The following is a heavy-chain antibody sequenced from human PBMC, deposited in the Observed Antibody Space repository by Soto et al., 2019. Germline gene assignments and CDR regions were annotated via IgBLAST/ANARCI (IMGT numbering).Heavy chain of an antibody. Sequence: PGGSLRLSCAASGFTFDDYGMSWVSQAPGKGLEWVSGINWNGGSTGYADSVKGRFTISRDNAKNSLYLQMNSLRAEDTALYYCARDYYGSGSYGDDAFDIWGQGTMVTVSS. J-gene: IGHJ3*02. CDR3: ARDYYGSGSYGDDAFDI. D-gene: IGHD3-10*01. CDR2: INWNGGST. CDR1: GFTFDDYG. V-gene: IGHV3-20*04.